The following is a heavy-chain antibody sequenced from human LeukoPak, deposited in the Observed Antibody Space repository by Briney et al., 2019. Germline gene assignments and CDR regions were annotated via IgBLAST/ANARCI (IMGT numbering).Heavy chain of an antibody. CDR3: AKANWVSNADAVW. Sequence: PGGSLRLSCSASGFSFSTYAMSWVRQAPARGLEWVSSIRSGGDTFYAESVKGRFTLSRDDSRNTVYLEMNNLRVEDTAVYYCAKANWVSNADAVWWGQGTLVTVSS. CDR2: IRSGGDT. D-gene: IGHD1-1*01. J-gene: IGHJ4*02. CDR1: GFSFSTYA. V-gene: IGHV3-23*01.